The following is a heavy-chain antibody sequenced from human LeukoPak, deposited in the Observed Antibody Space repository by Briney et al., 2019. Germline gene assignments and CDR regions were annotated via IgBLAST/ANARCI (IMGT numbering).Heavy chain of an antibody. J-gene: IGHJ3*02. V-gene: IGHV4-30-2*01. D-gene: IGHD3-16*02. CDR2: IYDRGPA. CDR1: GYAIISGGFS. Sequence: SQTLSLTCTVSGYAIISGGFSWNWIRQPPGKGLEWIGCIYDRGPAHYNPSLKSRVTISVDRSKNQFSLKLSSVTAADTAVYYCAKCNARDPEPDYDYVWGSYRSCAFDIWGQGTMVTVSS. CDR3: AKCNARDPEPDYDYVWGSYRSCAFDI.